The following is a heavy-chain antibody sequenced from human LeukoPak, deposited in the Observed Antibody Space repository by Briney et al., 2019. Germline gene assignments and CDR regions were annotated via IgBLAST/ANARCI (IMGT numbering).Heavy chain of an antibody. J-gene: IGHJ6*02. Sequence: GGSLRLSCGASGFPFNSYAMSWVRQAPGKGLEWVSAISGGGGSTLYADSVRGRFTISRDDSRNTLYLEMNSLRADDTAVYYCAKRRSSWLWDAMDVWGQGTAVTVSS. V-gene: IGHV3-23*01. CDR1: GFPFNSYA. CDR2: ISGGGGST. D-gene: IGHD6-13*01. CDR3: AKRRSSWLWDAMDV.